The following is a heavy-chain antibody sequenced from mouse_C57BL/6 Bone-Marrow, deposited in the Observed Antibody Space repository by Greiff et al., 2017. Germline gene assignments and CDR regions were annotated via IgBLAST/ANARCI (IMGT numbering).Heavy chain of an antibody. D-gene: IGHD2-4*01. J-gene: IGHJ4*01. V-gene: IGHV8-8*01. CDR3: ARIYYDYDGYYYAMDY. CDR1: GFSLSTFGMG. Sequence: QVTLKVSGPGILQPSQTLSLTCSFSGFSLSTFGMGVGWIRQPSGKGLEWLAHIWWDDDKYYNPALKSRLTISKDTSKNQVFLKIANVDTADTATYYCARIYYDYDGYYYAMDYWGQGTSVTVSS. CDR2: IWWDDDK.